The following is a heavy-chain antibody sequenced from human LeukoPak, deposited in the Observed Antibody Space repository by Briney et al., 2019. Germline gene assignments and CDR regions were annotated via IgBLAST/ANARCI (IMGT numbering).Heavy chain of an antibody. CDR3: ARDGTPRYTTGWVYMDV. CDR1: GFTFSSYE. V-gene: IGHV3-48*03. D-gene: IGHD6-25*01. CDR2: ISSSGSTI. J-gene: IGHJ6*04. Sequence: GGSLRLSCAASGFTFSSYEMNWVRQAPGKGLEWVSYISSSGSTIYYADSVKGRFTISRDNAKNSLYLQMNSLRDEDTAVYYCARDGTPRYTTGWVYMDVWGKGTTVTISS.